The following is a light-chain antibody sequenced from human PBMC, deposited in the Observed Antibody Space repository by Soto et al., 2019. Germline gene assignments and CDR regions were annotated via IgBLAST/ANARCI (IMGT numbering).Light chain of an antibody. V-gene: IGKV3-11*01. CDR3: QQRSNWPIT. CDR2: GAS. J-gene: IGKJ5*01. CDR1: QSISRS. Sequence: EIVLTQSPGTLSLSPGERATLSCRASQSISRSLAWYQQKPAQAPRLLIYGASTRATGIPARFSGSGSGTDFTLTISSLEPEDFAVYYCQQRSNWPITFGQGTRLEIK.